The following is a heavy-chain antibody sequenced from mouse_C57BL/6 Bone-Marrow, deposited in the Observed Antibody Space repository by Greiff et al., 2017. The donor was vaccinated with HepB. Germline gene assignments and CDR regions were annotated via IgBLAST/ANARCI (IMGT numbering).Heavy chain of an antibody. D-gene: IGHD2-4*01. CDR2: ISNGGGST. Sequence: DVKLVESGGGLVQPGGSLKLSCAASGFTFSDYYMYWVRQTPEKRLEWVAYISNGGGSTYYPDTVKGRCTISRDNAKNTLYLQMSRLKSEDTAMYYCARLGITTGYYFDYWGQGTTLTVSS. J-gene: IGHJ2*01. CDR3: ARLGITTGYYFDY. V-gene: IGHV5-12*01. CDR1: GFTFSDYY.